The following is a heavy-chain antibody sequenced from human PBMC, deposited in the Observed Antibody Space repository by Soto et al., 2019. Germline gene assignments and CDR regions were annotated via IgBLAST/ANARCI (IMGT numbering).Heavy chain of an antibody. V-gene: IGHV4-39*07. J-gene: IGHJ6*02. CDR3: ARGDYGDYFYYYGMDV. Sequence: SETLSLTCTVSGGSISASSYYWGWIRQPPGKGLEWIGSMDYSGSTNYNPSLKSRVTISVDKSKNQFSLKLSSVTAADTAVYYCARGDYGDYFYYYGMDVWGQGTTVTVS. CDR2: MDYSGST. CDR1: GGSISASSYY. D-gene: IGHD4-17*01.